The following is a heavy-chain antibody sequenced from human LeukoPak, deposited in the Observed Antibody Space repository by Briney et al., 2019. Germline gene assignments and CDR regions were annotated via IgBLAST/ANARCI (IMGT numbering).Heavy chain of an antibody. D-gene: IGHD3-3*01. CDR1: GGSISSGSYY. J-gene: IGHJ3*02. CDR3: AREEGVAADTYYDFWSASPLYAFDI. CDR2: TYTSGST. Sequence: PSQTLSLTCTVSGGSISSGSYYWSWIRQPAGKGLEWIGRTYTSGSTNYNPSLKSRVTISVDTSKNQFSLKLSSVTAADTAVYYCAREEGVAADTYYDFWSASPLYAFDIWGQGTMVTVSS. V-gene: IGHV4-61*02.